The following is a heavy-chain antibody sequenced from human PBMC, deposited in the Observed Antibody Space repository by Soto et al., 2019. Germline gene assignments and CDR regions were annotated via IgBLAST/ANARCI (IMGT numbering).Heavy chain of an antibody. J-gene: IGHJ4*02. V-gene: IGHV4-59*01. CDR1: GGSISSYY. CDR3: ARSGGFSGWHEDDYFDY. CDR2: IYYSGST. Sequence: QVQLQESGPGLVKPSETLSLTCTVSGGSISSYYWSWIRQPPGKGLEWIGYIYYSGSTNYNPSLKSRVTISVDTSKNQFSLKLSSVTAADTAVYYCARSGGFSGWHEDDYFDYWGQGTLVTVSS. D-gene: IGHD6-19*01.